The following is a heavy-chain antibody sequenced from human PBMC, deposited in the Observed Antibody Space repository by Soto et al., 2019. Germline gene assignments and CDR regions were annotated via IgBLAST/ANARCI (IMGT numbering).Heavy chain of an antibody. D-gene: IGHD6-19*01. Sequence: EVQLVESGGDLVQRGGSLRLSCVASGFTFSVYSMNWVRQAPGRGLEWFSYITSDTKTIKYADSVKGRFTISRDNAKNSVYLQMSSLRDEDTAVYYCARSVEGHFDYGGQGTVVNVPS. CDR3: ARSVEGHFDY. CDR1: GFTFSVYS. CDR2: ITSDTKTI. J-gene: IGHJ4*02. V-gene: IGHV3-48*02.